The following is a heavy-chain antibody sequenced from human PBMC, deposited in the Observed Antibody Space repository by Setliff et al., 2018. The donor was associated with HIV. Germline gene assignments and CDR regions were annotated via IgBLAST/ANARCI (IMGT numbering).Heavy chain of an antibody. CDR3: AVQVSKSYTFGGFDP. CDR1: GDSISSDDHY. V-gene: IGHV4-30-4*08. D-gene: IGHD3-10*01. CDR2: IFNTGST. Sequence: SETLSLTCTVSGDSISSDDHYWSWIRQTPGKGLEWIGYIFNTGSTYYKSSLASRLTMSIDTSRNQFSLKLSSVTAADTAVYYCAVQVSKSYTFGGFDPWGQGTLVTVSS. J-gene: IGHJ5*02.